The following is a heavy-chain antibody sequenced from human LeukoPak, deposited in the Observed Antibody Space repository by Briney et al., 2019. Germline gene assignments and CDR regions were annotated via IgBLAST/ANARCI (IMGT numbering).Heavy chain of an antibody. CDR2: IYSGGST. CDR1: GFTVSSNY. CDR3: ARSSRYCSSTSCSNYYYYMDV. D-gene: IGHD2-2*01. Sequence: GGSLRLSCAASGFTVSSNYMSRVRQAPGKGLEWVSVIYSGGSTYYADSVKGRFTISRDNSKNTLYLQMNSLRAEDTAVYYCARSSRYCSSTSCSNYYYYMDVWGKGTTVTVSS. J-gene: IGHJ6*03. V-gene: IGHV3-53*01.